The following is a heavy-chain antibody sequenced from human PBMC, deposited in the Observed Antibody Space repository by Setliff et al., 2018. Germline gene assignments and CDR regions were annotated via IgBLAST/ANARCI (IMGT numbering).Heavy chain of an antibody. Sequence: ASETLSLTCAVSGYSISSGYYWGWIQQPPGKGLEWIGNIYHSGSTYYNPSLKSRVTISVDTSKNQFSLKLTSVTAADTAVYYCARHGLQFLEWLSAFDYWGQGTLVTVSS. CDR2: IYHSGST. CDR1: GYSISSGYY. D-gene: IGHD3-3*01. CDR3: ARHGLQFLEWLSAFDY. V-gene: IGHV4-38-2*01. J-gene: IGHJ4*02.